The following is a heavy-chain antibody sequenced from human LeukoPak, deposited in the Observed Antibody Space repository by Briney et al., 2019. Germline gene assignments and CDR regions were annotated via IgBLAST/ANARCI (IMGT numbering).Heavy chain of an antibody. D-gene: IGHD2-15*01. J-gene: IGHJ4*02. Sequence: PGRSLRLSCAASGFTFSSYGMHWVRQAPGKGLEWVAVIWYDGSNKYYADSEKGRFTISRDNSKNTLYLQMNSLRAEDTAVYYCARGYCSGGSCYYYFHFWGPGPLVTVSS. V-gene: IGHV3-33*01. CDR2: IWYDGSNK. CDR1: GFTFSSYG. CDR3: ARGYCSGGSCYYYFHF.